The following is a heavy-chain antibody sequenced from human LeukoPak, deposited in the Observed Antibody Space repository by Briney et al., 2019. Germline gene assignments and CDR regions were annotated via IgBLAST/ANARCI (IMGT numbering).Heavy chain of an antibody. CDR2: IIPILGIA. D-gene: IGHD3-22*01. V-gene: IGHV1-69*04. CDR1: GGTFSSYA. CDR3: ARDEFDYYDSSGYYVPYDY. J-gene: IGHJ4*02. Sequence: GASVKVSCKASGGTFSSYATSWVRQAPGQGLEWMGRIIPILGIANYAQKFQGRVTITADKSTSTAYMELSSLRSEDTAVYYCARDEFDYYDSSGYYVPYDYWGQGTLVTVSS.